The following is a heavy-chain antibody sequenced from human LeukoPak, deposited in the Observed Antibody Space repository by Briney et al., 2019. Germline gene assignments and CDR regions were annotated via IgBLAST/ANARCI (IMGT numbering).Heavy chain of an antibody. CDR3: ARRTGRGGIVVVPAAPTFDY. D-gene: IGHD2-2*01. CDR2: INPSGGST. Sequence: ASVKVSCKASGYTFTSYYMHWVRQAPGQGLEWMGIINPSGGSTSYAQKFQGRVTMTRDTSTSTVYMELSSLRSEDMAVYYCARRTGRGGIVVVPAAPTFDYWGQGTLVTVSS. V-gene: IGHV1-46*01. J-gene: IGHJ4*02. CDR1: GYTFTSYY.